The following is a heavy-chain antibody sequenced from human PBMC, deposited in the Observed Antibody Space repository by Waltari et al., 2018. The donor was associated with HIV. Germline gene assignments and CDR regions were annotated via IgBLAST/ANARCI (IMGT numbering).Heavy chain of an antibody. CDR2: IWYDVGNE. D-gene: IGHD1-20*01. CDR1: GFIFNKFG. V-gene: IGHV3-33*01. J-gene: IGHJ4*03. CDR3: ARDWTITATTRVDF. Sequence: QVQLAESGGGVVQPGRSLRLSCVASGFIFNKFGMHWVRQKPGKGLGGVAAIWYDVGNEYYADSVKGRFTISRDNSKNTLYLQMNSLRAEDTAVYYCARDWTITATTRVDFWGPGTLVTVSS.